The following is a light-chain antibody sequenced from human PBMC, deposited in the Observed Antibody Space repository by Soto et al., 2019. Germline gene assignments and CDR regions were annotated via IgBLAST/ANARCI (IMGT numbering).Light chain of an antibody. CDR2: DAS. J-gene: IGKJ1*01. CDR3: QQYHSFPPT. CDR1: QDIINY. Sequence: VIWMTQSPSLLTASVGDRVTISCRVSQDIINYLAWYRQKPGKAPDLLLFDASSLENGVPSRFSGSGSGTDFTLTISRLQSEDFANYYCQQYHSFPPTFGQGTKVEVE. V-gene: IGKV1D-8*01.